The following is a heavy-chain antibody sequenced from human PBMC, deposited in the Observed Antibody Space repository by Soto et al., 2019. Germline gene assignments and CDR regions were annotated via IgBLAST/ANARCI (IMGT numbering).Heavy chain of an antibody. CDR2: IWFDGNRK. CDR1: GFTFSNYG. J-gene: IGHJ5*02. D-gene: IGHD3-22*01. CDR3: ARVSGYYYDSGGFYQDNWVDP. V-gene: IGHV3-33*01. Sequence: QVQLVESGGGVVQPGTSLRLSCAASGFTFSNYGMHWVRQAPGKGLEWVAVIWFDGNRKYYGDSVKGRFTISRDNSKNTLYLQMNSLRVEDTAVYYCARVSGYYYDSGGFYQDNWVDPWGQGTLVTVSS.